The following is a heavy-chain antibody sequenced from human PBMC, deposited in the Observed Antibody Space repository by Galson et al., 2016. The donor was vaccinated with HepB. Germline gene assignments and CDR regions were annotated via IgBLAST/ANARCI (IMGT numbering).Heavy chain of an antibody. J-gene: IGHJ4*02. CDR2: VTGTGEST. Sequence: SLRLSCATSGFSFNDRAMSWVRQAPGRGLEWVSGVTGTGESTYYTDSVKGRFTISRDNSKNTLYLQMNSLRAEDTAIYYCANVSPYYYDKSGYYWGQGTLVTGSS. CDR1: GFSFNDRA. V-gene: IGHV3-23*01. D-gene: IGHD3-22*01. CDR3: ANVSPYYYDKSGYY.